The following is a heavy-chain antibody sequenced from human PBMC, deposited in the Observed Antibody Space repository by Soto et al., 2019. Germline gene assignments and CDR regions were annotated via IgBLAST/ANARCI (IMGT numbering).Heavy chain of an antibody. J-gene: IGHJ4*02. CDR1: GGSFSGYY. CDR3: AVKWEMATIMVDY. D-gene: IGHD5-12*01. CDR2: INHSGST. V-gene: IGHV4-34*01. Sequence: SETLSLTCAVYGGSFSGYYWSWIRQPPGKGLEWIGEINHSGSTNYNPSLKSRVTISVDTSKNQFSLKLSPVTAADTAVYYCAVKWEMATIMVDYWGQGTLVTVSS.